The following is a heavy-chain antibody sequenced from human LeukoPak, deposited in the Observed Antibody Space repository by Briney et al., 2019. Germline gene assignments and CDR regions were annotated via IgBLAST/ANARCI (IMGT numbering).Heavy chain of an antibody. J-gene: IGHJ6*03. D-gene: IGHD1-26*01. V-gene: IGHV3-74*01. CDR2: INSDGSST. Sequence: PGGSLRLSCAASRFTFSTYWMHWVRQAPGKGLVWVSRINSDGSSTDYADSVKGRFTISRDNAKNSLYLQMNSLRAEDTAIYYCARDPYNGNYGDSYYYYMDVWGKGTTVTISS. CDR3: ARDPYNGNYGDSYYYYMDV. CDR1: RFTFSTYW.